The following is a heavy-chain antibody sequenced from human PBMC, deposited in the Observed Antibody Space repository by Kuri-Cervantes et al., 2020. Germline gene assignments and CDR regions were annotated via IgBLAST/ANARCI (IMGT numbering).Heavy chain of an antibody. CDR1: GFTFSSYG. CDR3: ARAMVAAILYGMDV. J-gene: IGHJ6*02. Sequence: GGSLRLSCAASGFTFSSYGMHWVRQAPGKGLEWVAVISYDGSNKYYADSVKGRFTISRDNSKNTLYLQMNSLRAEDTAVYYCARAMVAAILYGMDVWGQGTTVTVSS. V-gene: IGHV3-30*03. CDR2: ISYDGSNK. D-gene: IGHD5-12*01.